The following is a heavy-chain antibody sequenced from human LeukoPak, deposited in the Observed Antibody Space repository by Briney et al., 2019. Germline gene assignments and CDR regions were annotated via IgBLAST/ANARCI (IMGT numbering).Heavy chain of an antibody. J-gene: IGHJ3*02. D-gene: IGHD3-22*01. CDR3: ARGPYSYDSSGAFDI. CDR2: ISSSGST. V-gene: IGHV4-61*02. Sequence: SETLSLTCTVSGDSISSGDYYWSWIRQTAGKGLEWIGRISSSGSTNYNPSLKSRVTISVDTSKNQFSLKLSSVTAADTAVYFCARGPYSYDSSGAFDIWGQGTMVTVSS. CDR1: GDSISSGDYY.